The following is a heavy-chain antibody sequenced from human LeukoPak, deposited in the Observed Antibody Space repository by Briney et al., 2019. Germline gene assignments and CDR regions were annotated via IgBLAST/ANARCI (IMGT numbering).Heavy chain of an antibody. V-gene: IGHV3-30-3*01. Sequence: GGSLRLSCAASGFTFSSYAMHWVRQAPGKGLEWVAVISYDGSNTYYADSVKGRFTISRDNSKNTLYPQMNSLRAEDTAVYYCARVSMATIIWYYFDYWGQGTLVTVSS. J-gene: IGHJ4*02. CDR1: GFTFSSYA. CDR2: ISYDGSNT. CDR3: ARVSMATIIWYYFDY. D-gene: IGHD5-24*01.